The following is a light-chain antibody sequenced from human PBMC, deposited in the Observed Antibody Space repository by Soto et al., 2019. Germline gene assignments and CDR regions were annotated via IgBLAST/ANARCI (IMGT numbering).Light chain of an antibody. J-gene: IGKJ2*01. V-gene: IGKV4-1*01. Sequence: DIVMTQSPDSLAVSLGERATINCKSSQSVLYSSNNKNYFAWYQQKPGQPPKLLIYWASTRESGVPDRFSVSGSGTDFTLTISSLQAEDVAVYYCQQYYSTLVTFGQGTKLEIK. CDR1: QSVLYSSNNKNY. CDR3: QQYYSTLVT. CDR2: WAS.